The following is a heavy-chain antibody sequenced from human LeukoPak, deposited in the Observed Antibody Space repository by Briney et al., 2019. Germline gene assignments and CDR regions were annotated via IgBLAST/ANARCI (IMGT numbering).Heavy chain of an antibody. V-gene: IGHV3-53*01. Sequence: SXXXSGFTVSSNSMSWVRQAPGKGLEWVSFIYSDNTHXSDSVQGRFTISRDNSKNTLYLQMNSLRAGETAVYYCAXXXXXXSXXXXYWGQGXLXTVSS. J-gene: IGHJ4*02. CDR1: GFTVSSNS. CDR2: IYSDNT. CDR3: AXXXXXXSXXXXY.